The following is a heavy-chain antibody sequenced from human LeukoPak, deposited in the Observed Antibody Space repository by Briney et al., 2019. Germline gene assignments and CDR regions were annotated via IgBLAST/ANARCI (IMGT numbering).Heavy chain of an antibody. V-gene: IGHV4-38-2*02. CDR2: IYHSGST. Sequence: CTVSGYSISSGYYWGWIRQPPGKGLEWIGSIYHSGSTYYNPSLKSRVTISVDTSKNQFSLKLSSVTAADTAVYYCARGRAYSSSWYDYWGQGTLVTVSS. CDR1: GYSISSGYY. CDR3: ARGRAYSSSWYDY. D-gene: IGHD6-13*01. J-gene: IGHJ4*02.